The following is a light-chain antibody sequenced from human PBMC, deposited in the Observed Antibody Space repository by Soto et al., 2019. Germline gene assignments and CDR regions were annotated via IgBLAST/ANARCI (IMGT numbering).Light chain of an antibody. CDR1: QSVSSSY. CDR3: QRYGSSIM. Sequence: EIVLTQSPGTLSLSPGERATLSCRASQSVSSSYLAWYQEKPGQAPRLLIYGASSRATGIPDRLSGSGSGTDFALTIRRLEPEDFGVYYCQRYGSSIMFGGGTKVEIK. CDR2: GAS. V-gene: IGKV3-20*01. J-gene: IGKJ4*02.